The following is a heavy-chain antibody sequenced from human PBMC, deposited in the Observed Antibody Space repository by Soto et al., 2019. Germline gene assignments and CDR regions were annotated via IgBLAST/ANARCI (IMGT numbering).Heavy chain of an antibody. CDR1: GFSLVNYA. Sequence: GGSLRLSCAASGFSLVNYAMNWVRQAPGKGLEWVSGLSGSGTSTYYADSVKGRFTISRDNSRDTLFLQMNSLTADDTAVYYCAKATTNGGWFNPFDSWGQGALVTVSS. CDR2: LSGSGTST. D-gene: IGHD6-19*01. V-gene: IGHV3-23*01. CDR3: AKATTNGGWFNPFDS. J-gene: IGHJ4*02.